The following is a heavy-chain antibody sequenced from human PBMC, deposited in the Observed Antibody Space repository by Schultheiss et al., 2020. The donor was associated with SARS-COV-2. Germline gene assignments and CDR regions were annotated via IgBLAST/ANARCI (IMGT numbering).Heavy chain of an antibody. V-gene: IGHV1-18*01. Sequence: GESLKISCKASGGTLSSYGISWVRQAPGQGLEWMGWISTYNGNTNYAQKLQGRVTMTTDTSTSTAYMELRSLRSDDTAVYYCASAMISPHAFDIWGQGTTVTVSS. D-gene: IGHD3-22*01. J-gene: IGHJ3*02. CDR3: ASAMISPHAFDI. CDR2: ISTYNGNT. CDR1: GGTLSSYG.